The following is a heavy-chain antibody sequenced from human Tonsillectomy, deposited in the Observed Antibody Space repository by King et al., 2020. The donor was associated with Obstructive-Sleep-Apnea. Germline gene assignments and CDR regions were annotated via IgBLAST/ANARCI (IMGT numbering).Heavy chain of an antibody. CDR1: GGSISSGGYY. J-gene: IGHJ5*02. D-gene: IGHD6-13*01. V-gene: IGHV4-31*03. CDR2: IYYSGCT. Sequence: VQLQESGPGLVKPSQTLSLTCTVSGGSISSGGYYWSLISQHPGKGLECIGYIYYSGCTYYNPSLNSRVTISVDTSNNQFSLKLSAVTAADTAVYYCARAGCSSSCHDRGDWFDPWGQGTLVTVSS. CDR3: ARAGCSSSCHDRGDWFDP.